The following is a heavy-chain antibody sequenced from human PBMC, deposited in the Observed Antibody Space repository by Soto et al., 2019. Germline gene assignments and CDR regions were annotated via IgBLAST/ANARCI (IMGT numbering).Heavy chain of an antibody. CDR2: MYSGGET. V-gene: IGHV3-66*01. J-gene: IGHJ4*02. D-gene: IGHD2-2*01. CDR3: AKRKYCSSTTCFDY. CDR1: GFTVSISY. Sequence: EVQLVESGGALVQPGGSLRLSCAASGFTVSISYMSWVRQVPGKGLEWVSIMYSGGETYYAASVKGRFTISRDNSKNTLYLQMSSLRAEDTAVYYCAKRKYCSSTTCFDYWDQGTLVTVSS.